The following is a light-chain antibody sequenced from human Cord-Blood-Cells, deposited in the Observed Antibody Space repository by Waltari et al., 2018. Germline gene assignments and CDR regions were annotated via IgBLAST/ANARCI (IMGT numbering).Light chain of an antibody. CDR2: DVS. CDR1: SSDVGGYNY. J-gene: IGLJ3*02. Sequence: QSALTQPASVSGSPGQSITISCTGTSSDVGGYNYVSWYQQHPGKAPKLMIYDVSSRPSGFSNSYSGSTLGNTASLTISGLQAEDEADYYCSSYTTRSTLVFGGRTKQTVL. V-gene: IGLV2-14*01. CDR3: SSYTTRSTLV.